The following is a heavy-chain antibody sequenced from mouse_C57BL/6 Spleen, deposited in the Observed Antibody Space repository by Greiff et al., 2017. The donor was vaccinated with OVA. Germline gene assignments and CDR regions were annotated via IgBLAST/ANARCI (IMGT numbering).Heavy chain of an antibody. D-gene: IGHD3-2*02. Sequence: EVKLMESGGGLVKPGGSLKLSCAASGFTFSDYGMHWVRQAPEKGLEWVAYISSGSSTIYYADTVKGRFTISRDNAKNTLFLQMTSLRSEDTAMYYCARRGETAQATAWFAYWGQGTLVTVSA. CDR2: ISSGSSTI. CDR1: GFTFSDYG. V-gene: IGHV5-17*01. CDR3: ARRGETAQATAWFAY. J-gene: IGHJ3*01.